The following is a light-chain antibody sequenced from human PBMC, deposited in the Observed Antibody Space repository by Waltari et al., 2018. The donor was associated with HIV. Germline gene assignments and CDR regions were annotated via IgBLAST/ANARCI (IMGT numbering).Light chain of an antibody. CDR2: DVS. CDR3: GSYSGSKNFAV. J-gene: IGLJ3*02. V-gene: IGLV2-8*01. CDR1: SSDVGGYNY. Sequence: QSALTQPPSASGSPGQSVTISCTGTSSDVGGYNYVSWYQQHPGKAPKLMIFDVSKRPSGVPERFSGSKSGNTASLTVSGLQAEDEADYYCGSYSGSKNFAVFGGGTKLTVL.